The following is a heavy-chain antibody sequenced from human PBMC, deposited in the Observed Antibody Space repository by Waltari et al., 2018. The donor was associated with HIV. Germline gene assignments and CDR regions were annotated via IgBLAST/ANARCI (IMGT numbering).Heavy chain of an antibody. CDR2: ISSSNNNV. Sequence: QLVESGGGLVKAGGALRLSCAASGFTFSIYNLNWVRQVPGKGVEWVSSISSSNNNVFYGDSVKGRFTISRDNAKKSLFLQMNSLRGEDTAIYYCARRQAPYWYFDLWGRGTLVTVSS. J-gene: IGHJ2*01. CDR1: GFTFSIYN. V-gene: IGHV3-21*02. CDR3: ARRQAPYWYFDL.